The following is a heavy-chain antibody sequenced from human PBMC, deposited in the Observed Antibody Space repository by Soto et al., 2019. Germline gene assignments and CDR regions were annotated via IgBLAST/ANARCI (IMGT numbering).Heavy chain of an antibody. D-gene: IGHD3-22*01. CDR1: GYTFTSYG. CDR2: ISAYNGNT. CDR3: ARDEGSSGYYYFYGMDV. V-gene: IGHV1-18*01. J-gene: IGHJ6*02. Sequence: QVQLVQSGAEVKKPGASVKVSCKASGYTFTSYGISWVRQAPGQGLEWMGWISAYNGNTNYAQKLQGRVTMTTDTSTSTAYMALRRLRSDDTAVYYCARDEGSSGYYYFYGMDVWGQGTTVTVSS.